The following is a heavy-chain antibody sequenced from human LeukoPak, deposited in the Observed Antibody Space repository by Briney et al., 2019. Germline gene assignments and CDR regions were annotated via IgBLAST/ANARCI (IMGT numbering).Heavy chain of an antibody. CDR2: IIPIFGTA. CDR1: GGTFSSYA. Sequence: ASVKVSCKASGGTFSSYAISWVRQAPGQGLEWMGGIIPIFGTANYAQKFQGRVTMTTDTSTSTAYMELRSLRSDDTAVYYRARDRMVDGSTLWGQGTLVTVSS. J-gene: IGHJ4*02. V-gene: IGHV1-69*05. D-gene: IGHD2-8*01. CDR3: ARDRMVDGSTL.